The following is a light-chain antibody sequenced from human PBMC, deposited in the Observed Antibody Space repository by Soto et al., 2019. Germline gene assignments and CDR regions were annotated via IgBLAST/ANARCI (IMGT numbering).Light chain of an antibody. Sequence: QSVLTQPPSASGSPGQSVTISCTGTSSDVGGYNFVSWYQQHPGKAPKLMIYEVSKRPSGVPDRFSGSKSDYTASLTVSGLQAEDEADYYCSSYAGSNHYVFGAGTK. CDR1: SSDVGGYNF. CDR2: EVS. J-gene: IGLJ1*01. CDR3: SSYAGSNHYV. V-gene: IGLV2-8*01.